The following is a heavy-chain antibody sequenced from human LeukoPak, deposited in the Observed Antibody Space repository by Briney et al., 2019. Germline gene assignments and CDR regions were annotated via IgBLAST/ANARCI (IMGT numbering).Heavy chain of an antibody. D-gene: IGHD2-2*01. CDR2: VWFDGTNK. J-gene: IGHJ3*02. V-gene: IGHV3-30*02. CDR1: GFTFTNYG. Sequence: GGSLRLSCAASGFTFTNYGMHWVRQAPGKGLEWVAVVWFDGTNKYYADSVKGRFTISRDNSKNTPYLQMNSLRAEDTAVYYCAKIAGVVPAAINGVDAFDIWGQGTMVTVSS. CDR3: AKIAGVVPAAINGVDAFDI.